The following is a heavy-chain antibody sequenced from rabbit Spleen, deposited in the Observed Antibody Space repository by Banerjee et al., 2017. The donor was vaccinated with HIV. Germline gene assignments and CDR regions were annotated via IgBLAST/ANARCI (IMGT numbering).Heavy chain of an antibody. Sequence: QTLEASGRDLDKPGASLTLTCTASGVSFSIRSYMCWVRQAPGKGLECISCIDAGSSGFTYFATWAKGRFTISKTSSTTVTRQMTRLTAADTATYFCARDTASSFSSYGLDLWGPGTLVTVS. CDR2: IDAGSSGFT. D-gene: IGHD8-1*01. J-gene: IGHJ6*01. CDR1: GVSFSIRSY. CDR3: ARDTASSFSSYGLDL. V-gene: IGHV1S40*01.